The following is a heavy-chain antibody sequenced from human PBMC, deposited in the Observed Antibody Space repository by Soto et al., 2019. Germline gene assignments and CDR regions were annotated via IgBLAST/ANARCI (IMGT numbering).Heavy chain of an antibody. J-gene: IGHJ4*02. Sequence: ASVKVSCKASGYTFTSYGIIWVRQAPGQGLEWMGWISAYNGNTNYAQKLQGRVTMTTDTSTSTAYMELRSLRSDDTAVYYCARDVRGTIFGVVTRPAYFDYWGQGTLVTVSS. D-gene: IGHD3-3*01. CDR1: GYTFTSYG. V-gene: IGHV1-18*01. CDR2: ISAYNGNT. CDR3: ARDVRGTIFGVVTRPAYFDY.